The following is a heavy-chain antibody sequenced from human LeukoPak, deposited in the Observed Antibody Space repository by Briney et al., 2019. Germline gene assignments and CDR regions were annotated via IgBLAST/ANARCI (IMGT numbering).Heavy chain of an antibody. CDR1: GFTFSSYW. CDR2: ISSSSSYI. J-gene: IGHJ5*02. Sequence: GGSLRLSCAASGFTFSSYWMNWARQAPGKGLEWVSCISSSSSYIYYADSVKGRFTISRDNAKNSLYLQMNSLRAEDTAVYYCARGGGYSNADNWFDPWGQGTLVTVSS. CDR3: ARGGGYSNADNWFDP. D-gene: IGHD5-18*01. V-gene: IGHV3-21*01.